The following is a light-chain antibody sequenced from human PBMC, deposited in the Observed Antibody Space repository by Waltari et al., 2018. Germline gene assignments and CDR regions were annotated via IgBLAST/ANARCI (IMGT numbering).Light chain of an antibody. V-gene: IGKV4-1*01. CDR3: QQYYSIPPA. CDR2: WAS. CDR1: QSVLYSSNNENY. J-gene: IGKJ2*01. Sequence: DIVMTQSPDSLAVSLGERATINCKSSQSVLYSSNNENYLAWYQQKPGQPPKLLIYWASARTSGVPGRFSGSGSGTDFTLTISSLQAEDVAVYYCQQYYSIPPAFGQGTKLEIQ.